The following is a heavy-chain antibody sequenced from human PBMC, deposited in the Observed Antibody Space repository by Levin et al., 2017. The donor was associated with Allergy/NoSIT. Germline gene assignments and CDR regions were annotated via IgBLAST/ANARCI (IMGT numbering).Heavy chain of an antibody. J-gene: IGHJ4*02. CDR2: IYHDGTT. CDR1: GDSISSTSW. Sequence: SETLTLTCAVSGDSISSTSWWSWVRQAPGQGLEWIGEIYHDGTTHHNPSLKSRVTMSVDKSKNHFSLNVDSVTAADTAVYFCARVAVAGGFYFDHWGQGTLVSVSS. D-gene: IGHD6-19*01. V-gene: IGHV4-4*02. CDR3: ARVAVAGGFYFDH.